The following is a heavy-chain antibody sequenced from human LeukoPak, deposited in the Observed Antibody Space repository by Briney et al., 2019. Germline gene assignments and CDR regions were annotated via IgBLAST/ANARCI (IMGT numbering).Heavy chain of an antibody. V-gene: IGHV4-38-2*02. Sequence: PSETLSLTCTVSNYSISSGYFWGWIRQPPGAGLEWIGNIYHSANTYYNPSLKSRVTMSVDTSKNQFSLKLSSATAADTAVYYCARLFGSGSYYRWFDPWGQGTLVTVSS. D-gene: IGHD3-10*01. CDR3: ARLFGSGSYYRWFDP. CDR1: NYSISSGYF. CDR2: IYHSANT. J-gene: IGHJ5*02.